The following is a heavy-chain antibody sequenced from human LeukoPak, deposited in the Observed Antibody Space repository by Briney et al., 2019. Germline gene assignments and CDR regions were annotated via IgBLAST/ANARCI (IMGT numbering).Heavy chain of an antibody. CDR1: GFTFSSYS. J-gene: IGHJ4*02. CDR3: ARARQATVDFDY. Sequence: GGSLRLSCAASGFTFSSYSMNWVRQAPGKGLEWVSSISSSSSYIYYADSVKGRFTISRDNAKNSLYLQMNSLRAEDTAVYYCARARQATVDFDYWGQRTLVTVSS. V-gene: IGHV3-21*01. D-gene: IGHD4-23*01. CDR2: ISSSSSYI.